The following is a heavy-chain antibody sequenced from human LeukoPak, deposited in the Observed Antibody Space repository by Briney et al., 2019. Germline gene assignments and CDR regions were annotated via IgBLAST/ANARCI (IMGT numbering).Heavy chain of an antibody. Sequence: WASVKVSCKASGGTFSSYAISWVRQAPGQGLEWMGGIIPIFGTANYAQKFQGRVTITADESTSTAYMELSSPRSEDTAVYYCARDNSVRDEAWWFNPWGQGTLVTVSS. CDR2: IIPIFGTA. CDR3: ARDNSVRDEAWWFNP. J-gene: IGHJ5*02. D-gene: IGHD5-24*01. V-gene: IGHV1-69*13. CDR1: GGTFSSYA.